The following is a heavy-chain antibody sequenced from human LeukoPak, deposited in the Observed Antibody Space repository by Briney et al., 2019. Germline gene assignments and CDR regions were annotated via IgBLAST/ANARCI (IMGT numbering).Heavy chain of an antibody. D-gene: IGHD1-26*01. CDR2: IYYSGST. Sequence: SETLSLTCTVSGGSISSYYWSWIRQPPGKGLEWIGYIYYSGSTNYNPSLKSRVTISVDTSKNQFSLKLSSVTAADTAVYYCARSATRRFDYWGQGTLVTVSS. J-gene: IGHJ4*02. CDR3: ARSATRRFDY. V-gene: IGHV4-59*01. CDR1: GGSISSYY.